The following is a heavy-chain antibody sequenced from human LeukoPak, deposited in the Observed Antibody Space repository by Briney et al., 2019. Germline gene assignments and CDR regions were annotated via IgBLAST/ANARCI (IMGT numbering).Heavy chain of an antibody. Sequence: SQTLSLTCTVSGGSISSGDYYWSWIRQPPGKGLEWIGYIYYSGSTYYNPSLKSRVTISVDTSKNQFSLKLSSVSAADTAVYYCARKSYCSGGSCPSDYWGQGTLVTVSS. CDR2: IYYSGST. V-gene: IGHV4-30-4*08. CDR3: ARKSYCSGGSCPSDY. D-gene: IGHD2-15*01. CDR1: GGSISSGDYY. J-gene: IGHJ4*02.